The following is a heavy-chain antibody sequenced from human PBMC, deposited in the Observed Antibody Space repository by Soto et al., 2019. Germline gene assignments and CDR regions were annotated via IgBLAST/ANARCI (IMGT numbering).Heavy chain of an antibody. V-gene: IGHV1-69*13. D-gene: IGHD1-7*01. J-gene: IGHJ6*02. Sequence: GASVKVSCKASGGTFSSYAISWVRQAPGQGLEWMGGIIPIFGTANYAQKFQGRVTITANESTSTAYMELSSLRSEDTAVYYCARDRQSISITGTTILYYYGMDVWGQGTTVTVSS. CDR2: IIPIFGTA. CDR1: GGTFSSYA. CDR3: ARDRQSISITGTTILYYYGMDV.